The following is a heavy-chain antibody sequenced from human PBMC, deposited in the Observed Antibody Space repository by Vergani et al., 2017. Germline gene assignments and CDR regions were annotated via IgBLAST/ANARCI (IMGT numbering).Heavy chain of an antibody. CDR2: IYPGDSDT. J-gene: IGHJ6*03. D-gene: IGHD2-2*01. V-gene: IGHV5-51*01. Sequence: EVQLVQSGAEVKKPGESLKISCKGSGYSFSNYWIGWVRQMPGKGLEWMGIIYPGDSDTRYSPSFQGQVTISADKSISTAYLQWSSLKASDTAVYYCARHKCSSTSCYNYYMDVWGKGTTVTVSS. CDR1: GYSFSNYW. CDR3: ARHKCSSTSCYNYYMDV.